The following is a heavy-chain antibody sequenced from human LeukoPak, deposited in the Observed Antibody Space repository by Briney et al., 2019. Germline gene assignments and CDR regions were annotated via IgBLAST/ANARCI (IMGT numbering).Heavy chain of an antibody. D-gene: IGHD6-13*01. Sequence: SETLSLTCTVSGGSISSYFWSWIRQPPGRGLEWIGYIYYSGSTNYNPSLKSRVTISIDTSKNQFSLKLSSVTAADTAVYYCARDCGYSNSWSNFDYWGQGTLVTVSS. V-gene: IGHV4-59*01. CDR3: ARDCGYSNSWSNFDY. CDR1: GGSISSYF. J-gene: IGHJ4*02. CDR2: IYYSGST.